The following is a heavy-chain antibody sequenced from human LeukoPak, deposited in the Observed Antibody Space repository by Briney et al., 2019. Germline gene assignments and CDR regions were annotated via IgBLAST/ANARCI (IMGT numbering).Heavy chain of an antibody. V-gene: IGHV4-34*01. CDR2: INHSGST. D-gene: IGHD2-2*01. J-gene: IGHJ6*03. CDR3: TVVKRNYYYYMDV. CDR1: GGSFSGYY. Sequence: SETLPLTCAVYGGSFSGYYWSWIRQPPGKGLEWIGEINHSGSTNYNPSLKSRVTISVDTSKNQFSLKLSSVTAADTAVYYCTVVKRNYYYYMDVWGKGTTVTVSS.